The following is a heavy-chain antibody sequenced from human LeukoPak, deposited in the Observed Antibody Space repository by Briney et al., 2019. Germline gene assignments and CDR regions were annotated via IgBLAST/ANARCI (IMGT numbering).Heavy chain of an antibody. J-gene: IGHJ4*02. V-gene: IGHV4-39*01. D-gene: IGHD1-26*01. Sequence: PSETLSLTCTVSGGSISSSSYYWDWIHQPPGKGLGWIGTIYYTGSTYYNPSLKSRVTISVDTSKNQFSLKLSSVTAADTAVYYCARHGISGIYYAAFDYWGQGTLVTVSS. CDR3: ARHGISGIYYAAFDY. CDR2: IYYTGST. CDR1: GGSISSSSYY.